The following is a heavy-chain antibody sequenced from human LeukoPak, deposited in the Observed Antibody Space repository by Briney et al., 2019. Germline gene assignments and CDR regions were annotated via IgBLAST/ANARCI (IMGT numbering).Heavy chain of an antibody. J-gene: IGHJ6*03. CDR3: ARRVGRWFGERAYYYNYMDV. CDR2: IYHSGST. Sequence: PSGTLSLTCAVSSGSISSSNWWSWVRQPPGKGLEWIGEIYHSGSTNYNPSLKSRVTISVDTSKNQFSLKLRSVTAADTAVYYCARRVGRWFGERAYYYNYMDVWGKGTTVTISS. CDR1: SGSISSSNW. D-gene: IGHD3-10*01. V-gene: IGHV4-4*02.